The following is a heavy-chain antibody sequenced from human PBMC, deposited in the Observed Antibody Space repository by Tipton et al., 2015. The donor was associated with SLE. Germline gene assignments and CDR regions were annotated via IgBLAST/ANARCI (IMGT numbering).Heavy chain of an antibody. V-gene: IGHV3-48*04. CDR2: ISSSSSTI. Sequence: SLRLSCAASGFTFSSYSMNWVRQAPVKGLEWVSYISSSSSTIYYADSVKGRFTISRDNAKNSLYLQMNSLRAEDTAVYYCARGDWDFWSGYLAYWGQGTLVTVSS. CDR3: ARGDWDFWSGYLAY. CDR1: GFTFSSYS. D-gene: IGHD3-3*01. J-gene: IGHJ4*02.